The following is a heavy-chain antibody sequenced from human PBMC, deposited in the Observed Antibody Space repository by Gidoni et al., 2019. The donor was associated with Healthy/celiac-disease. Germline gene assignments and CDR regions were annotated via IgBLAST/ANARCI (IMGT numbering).Heavy chain of an antibody. J-gene: IGHJ4*02. CDR1: GGSISSSSYY. V-gene: IGHV4-39*01. CDR2: IYYSGST. CDR3: ARCRVRPFDY. Sequence: LQLQESAPGLVKPSETLSLTCPVSGGSISSSSYYWGWIRQPPGTGLEWFGSIYYSGSTYYNPSLKSRVTISVDTSKNQFSLKLSSVTAADTAVYYCARCRVRPFDYWGQGTLVTVSS.